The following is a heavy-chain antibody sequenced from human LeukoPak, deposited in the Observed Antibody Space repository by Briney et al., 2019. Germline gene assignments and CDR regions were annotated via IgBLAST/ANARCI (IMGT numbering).Heavy chain of an antibody. V-gene: IGHV1-46*01. J-gene: IGHJ4*02. CDR2: INPRGGST. D-gene: IGHD2-21*02. CDR3: ARVGATGATADN. Sequence: ASVKVSCKASGYIFTTYFMHWLRQAPGQGPEWMGIINPRGGSTDYAQKFQDRTTMTSDTSTSTVYMELKSLKSEDTAVYFCARVGATGATADNWGQGTLVTVSS. CDR1: GYIFTTYF.